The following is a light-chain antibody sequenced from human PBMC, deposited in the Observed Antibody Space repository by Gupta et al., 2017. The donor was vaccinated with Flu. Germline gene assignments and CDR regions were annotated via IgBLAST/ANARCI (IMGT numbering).Light chain of an antibody. V-gene: IGLV2-18*02. CDR3: SSYTSSDTYV. CDR1: SSDIGTYNR. J-gene: IGLJ1*01. Sequence: QSALTQPPSVSGSPGQSVTISCTGTSSDIGTYNRVSWYQQPPGTAPKLMIYEVSNRPAGVPARFSASKSGNTASLTISGRQGEDAADYYCSSYTSSDTYVFGTGTKVTVL. CDR2: EVS.